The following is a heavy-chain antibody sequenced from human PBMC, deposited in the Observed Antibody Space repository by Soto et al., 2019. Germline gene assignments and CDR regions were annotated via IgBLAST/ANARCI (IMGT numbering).Heavy chain of an antibody. J-gene: IGHJ4*02. CDR3: AKGGTTVTTPFDY. CDR2: ISWNSGSI. Sequence: VQLVESGGGLVQPGRSLRLSCAASGFTFDDYAMHWVRQAPGKGLEWVSGISWNSGSIGYADSVKGRFTISRDNAKNSLYLQMNSLRAEDTALYYCAKGGTTVTTPFDYWGQGTLVTVSS. D-gene: IGHD4-17*01. CDR1: GFTFDDYA. V-gene: IGHV3-9*01.